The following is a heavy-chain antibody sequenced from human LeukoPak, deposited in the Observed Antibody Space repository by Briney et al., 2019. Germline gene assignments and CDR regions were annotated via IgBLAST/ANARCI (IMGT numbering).Heavy chain of an antibody. CDR1: GGSVSSGVYF. D-gene: IGHD6-19*01. V-gene: IGHV4-61*08. CDR2: IYYSGST. J-gene: IGHJ3*02. Sequence: PSETLSLTYTVSGGSVSSGVYFWSWIRQPPGKGLEWIGYIYYSGSTNYNPPLKSRVTISVDTSKNQFSLKLSSVTAADTAVYYCAREGVSSSGWGSLGAFDIWGQGTMVTVSS. CDR3: AREGVSSSGWGSLGAFDI.